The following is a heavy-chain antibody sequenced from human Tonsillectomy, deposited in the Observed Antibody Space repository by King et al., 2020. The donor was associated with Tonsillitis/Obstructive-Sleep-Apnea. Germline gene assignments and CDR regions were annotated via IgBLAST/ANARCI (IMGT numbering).Heavy chain of an antibody. D-gene: IGHD5-18*01. Sequence: QLQESGPGLVKPSETLSLTCTVSGGSISSYYWSWIRQPPGKGLEWIGYIYYSGSTNYNPPLTSRVTISVDTSKNQISLKLSSVTAADTAVYYCARGYTAMASYYYGMDVWGQGTTVTVSS. CDR2: IYYSGST. CDR3: ARGYTAMASYYYGMDV. CDR1: GGSISSYY. V-gene: IGHV4-59*08. J-gene: IGHJ6*02.